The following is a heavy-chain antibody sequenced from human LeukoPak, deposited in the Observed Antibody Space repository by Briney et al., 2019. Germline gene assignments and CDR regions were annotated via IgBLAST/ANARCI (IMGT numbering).Heavy chain of an antibody. V-gene: IGHV4-39*07. J-gene: IGHJ4*02. CDR1: GGSISSSSYY. D-gene: IGHD3-9*01. CDR2: IYYSGST. Sequence: SETLSLTCTVSGGSISSSSYYWGWIRQPPGKGLEWIGSIYYSGSTYYNPSLKSRVTISVDTSKNQFSLKLSSVTAADTAVYYCARDVRYFDWFFDYWGQGTLVTVSS. CDR3: ARDVRYFDWFFDY.